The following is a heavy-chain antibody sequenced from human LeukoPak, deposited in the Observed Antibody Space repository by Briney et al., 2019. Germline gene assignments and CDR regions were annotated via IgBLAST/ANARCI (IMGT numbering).Heavy chain of an antibody. Sequence: SGGSLRLSCAASGFTFSSYWMHWVRQAPGKGLVWVSRIKSDGSTNYADSVKGRFTISRDNAKNTLSLQMNSLRAEDTGVYYCARAPSEIGGYYPEYFRHWGQGTLVTVSP. CDR1: GFTFSSYW. V-gene: IGHV3-74*01. CDR3: ARAPSEIGGYYPEYFRH. D-gene: IGHD3-22*01. CDR2: IKSDGST. J-gene: IGHJ1*01.